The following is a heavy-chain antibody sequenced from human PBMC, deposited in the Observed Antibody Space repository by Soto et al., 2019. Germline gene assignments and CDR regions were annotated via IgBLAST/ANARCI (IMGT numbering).Heavy chain of an antibody. Sequence: QVQLVQHGADVKKPGTSVKVSCKAAGYSFTNYCMYWVRQAPGQGLEWMGMINPRTGSARYAEKFQDRVTLTRDTSTTTVYMELTTLISDDTAVYYCARDGGLLTALWHYDLGGPGTLVTV. CDR2: INPRTGSA. D-gene: IGHD2-15*01. CDR1: GYSFTNYC. J-gene: IGHJ2*01. CDR3: ARDGGLLTALWHYDL. V-gene: IGHV1-46*01.